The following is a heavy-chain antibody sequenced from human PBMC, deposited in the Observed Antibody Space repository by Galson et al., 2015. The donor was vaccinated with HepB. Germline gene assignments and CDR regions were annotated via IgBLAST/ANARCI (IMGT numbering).Heavy chain of an antibody. CDR2: IYPGDSDT. V-gene: IGHV5-51*01. CDR1: GYSFTTYW. Sequence: QSGAEVKKPGESLKISCKASGYSFTTYWIGWVRQKPGKGLEWMGIIYPGDSDTRYSPSFQGQVTISADKSTNTAYLQWSSLKTSDTAIYYCARHLFHRMHDAFDIWGQGTMVTVSS. CDR3: ARHLFHRMHDAFDI. J-gene: IGHJ3*02. D-gene: IGHD2-15*01.